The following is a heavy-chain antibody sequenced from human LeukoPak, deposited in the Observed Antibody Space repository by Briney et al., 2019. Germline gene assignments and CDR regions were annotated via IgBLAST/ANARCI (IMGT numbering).Heavy chain of an antibody. CDR1: GFSLSTSGVG. J-gene: IGHJ5*02. D-gene: IGHD3-10*01. CDR3: AHRLRITMVRGSGWFDP. CDR2: NYWDDDK. V-gene: IGHV2-5*02. Sequence: SGPTLVNPTQTLTLTFTFSGFSLSTSGVGVGWIRQPPGKALEWLALNYWDDDKRYSPSLKSRLTVTKDTSKNQVVLTMTNMDPVDTATYYCAHRLRITMVRGSGWFDPWGQGTLVTVSS.